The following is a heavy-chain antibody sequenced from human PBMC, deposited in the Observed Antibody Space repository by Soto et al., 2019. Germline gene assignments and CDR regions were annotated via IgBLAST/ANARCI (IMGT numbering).Heavy chain of an antibody. CDR2: SCYSGST. CDR3: ARYGVAPARDVYNCFDT. CDR1: DGSISSSNYY. V-gene: IGHV4-39*01. J-gene: IGHJ5*02. D-gene: IGHD2-15*01. Sequence: SQTLSPTCTVSDGSISSSNYYWGWLRQPPGKGLEWIGSSCYSGSTYYNPSLKRRVTISVDTSKNQFSLIVSCVSGADTAVYYCARYGVAPARDVYNCFDTWGQGTLVTVSS.